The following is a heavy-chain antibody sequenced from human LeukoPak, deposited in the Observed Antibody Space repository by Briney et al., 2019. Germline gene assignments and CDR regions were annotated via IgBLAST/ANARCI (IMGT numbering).Heavy chain of an antibody. D-gene: IGHD2-8*01. J-gene: IGHJ1*01. CDR3: TRDDLKVLNY. CDR1: GYTFTDHA. CDR2: INTKTGNP. Sequence: GASVKVSCKASGYTFTDHAMNWVRQAPGQGLEWMGWINTKTGNPTYAQAFRGRFVFSLDTSVSTTHLEINDLQVADTAVYYCTRDDLKVLNYWGQGTLVTVSS. V-gene: IGHV7-4-1*02.